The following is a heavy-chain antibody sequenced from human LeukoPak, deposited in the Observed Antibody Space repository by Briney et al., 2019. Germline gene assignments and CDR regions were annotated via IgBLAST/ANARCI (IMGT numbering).Heavy chain of an antibody. D-gene: IGHD5-12*01. CDR1: GYTFTSYY. CDR3: ARDRGGNRGYSGYDPGDY. CDR2: INPSGGST. Sequence: EASVKVSCKASGYTFTSYYMHWVRQAPGQGLEWMGIINPSGGSTSYAQKFQGRVTMTRDTSTSTVYMELSSLRSEDTAVYYCARDRGGNRGYSGYDPGDYWGQGTLVTVSS. J-gene: IGHJ4*02. V-gene: IGHV1-46*01.